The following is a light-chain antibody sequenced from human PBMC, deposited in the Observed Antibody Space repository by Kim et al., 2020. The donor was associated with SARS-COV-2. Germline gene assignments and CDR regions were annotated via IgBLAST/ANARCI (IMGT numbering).Light chain of an antibody. J-gene: IGLJ3*02. CDR3: FLSYSGARV. CDR1: TVGVTNDHY. Sequence: PEGTVARRSGSSTVGVTNDHYPYWLQQKPGQAPRTMIYDTSNKHSWAPARCSGSLLGGKAALTLSAAQPEDEADYYCFLSYSGARVFGGGTQLTVL. V-gene: IGLV7-46*01. CDR2: DTS.